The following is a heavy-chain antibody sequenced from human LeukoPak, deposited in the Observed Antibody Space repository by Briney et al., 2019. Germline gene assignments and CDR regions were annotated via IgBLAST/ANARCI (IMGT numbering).Heavy chain of an antibody. CDR1: GFTFSSYA. CDR3: ATMLRYDFWSGYYFDY. V-gene: IGHV3-23*01. D-gene: IGHD3-3*01. J-gene: IGHJ4*02. CDR2: ISGSGGST. Sequence: GVSLRLSCAAPGFTFSSYAMSWVRQAPGKRLEWVSAISGSGGSTYYADSVKGRFAISRDNSKNTLYLQMNSLRAEDTAVYYCATMLRYDFWSGYYFDYWGQGTLVTVSS.